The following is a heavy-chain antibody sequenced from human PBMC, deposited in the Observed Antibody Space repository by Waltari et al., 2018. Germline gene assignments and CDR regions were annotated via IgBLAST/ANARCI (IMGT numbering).Heavy chain of an antibody. D-gene: IGHD6-19*01. CDR2: ITPHTGGT. CDR1: GYTFTRHY. V-gene: IGHV1-2*06. J-gene: IGHJ4*02. CDR3: ARDLVGSGWSIDY. Sequence: QVQLVQSGAEVKEPGASVKVSCKASGYTFTRHYIHGVRQAPGQGLEGMGRITPHTGGTYYSQKFQGRVTMTRDMSITTAYMEVSSLRSDDTAVYYCARDLVGSGWSIDYWGQGTLVTVSS.